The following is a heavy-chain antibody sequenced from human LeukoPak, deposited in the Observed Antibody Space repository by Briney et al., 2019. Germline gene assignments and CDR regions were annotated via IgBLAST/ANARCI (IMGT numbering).Heavy chain of an antibody. CDR1: GGSFSGYY. Sequence: SETLSLTCAVYGGSFSGYYWSWIRQPPGKGLEWIGEINHSGSTNYNPSLKSRVTISVDTSKNQFSLKLSSVTAADTAVYYCARLQWELLWSWGQGTPVTVSS. CDR3: ARLQWELLWS. V-gene: IGHV4-34*01. J-gene: IGHJ5*02. D-gene: IGHD1-26*01. CDR2: INHSGST.